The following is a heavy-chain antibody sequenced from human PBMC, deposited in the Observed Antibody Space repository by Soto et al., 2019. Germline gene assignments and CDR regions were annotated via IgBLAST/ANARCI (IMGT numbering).Heavy chain of an antibody. CDR2: IWYDGSNK. Sequence: GGSLRLSCAASGFTFSSYGMHWVRQAPGKGLEWVAVIWYDGSNKYYADSGKGRFTISRDNSKNTLYLQMNSLRAEDTAVYYCARGWGGSSNYVDYWGQGTLVTVSS. V-gene: IGHV3-33*01. D-gene: IGHD1-26*01. CDR1: GFTFSSYG. J-gene: IGHJ4*02. CDR3: ARGWGGSSNYVDY.